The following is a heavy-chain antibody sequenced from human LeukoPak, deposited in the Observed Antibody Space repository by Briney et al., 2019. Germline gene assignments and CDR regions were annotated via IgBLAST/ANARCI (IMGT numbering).Heavy chain of an antibody. D-gene: IGHD3-22*01. CDR1: GYTFTGYY. V-gene: IGHV1-2*02. Sequence: ASVKVSCKASGYTFTGYYMHWVRQAPGQGLEWMGWINPNSGGTNYAQKFQGRVTMTRDTSISTAYMELSRLRSDDTAVYYCARDVEFEYYYDSSGYYNWFDPWGQGTLVTVSS. CDR2: INPNSGGT. J-gene: IGHJ5*02. CDR3: ARDVEFEYYYDSSGYYNWFDP.